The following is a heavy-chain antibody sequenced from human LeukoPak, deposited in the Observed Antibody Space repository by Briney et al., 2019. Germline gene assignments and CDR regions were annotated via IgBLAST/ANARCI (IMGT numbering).Heavy chain of an antibody. CDR3: ARDLRLDAFDI. Sequence: GGSLRLSCAASGFTFTTYWMSWVRQAPGKGLEWVANIKQDGTEKYYVDSVKGRFTISRDNAKNSLYLQMNSLRVEDTAVYYCARDLRLDAFDIWGQGTMVTVSS. V-gene: IGHV3-7*01. J-gene: IGHJ3*02. D-gene: IGHD6-25*01. CDR1: GFTFTTYW. CDR2: IKQDGTEK.